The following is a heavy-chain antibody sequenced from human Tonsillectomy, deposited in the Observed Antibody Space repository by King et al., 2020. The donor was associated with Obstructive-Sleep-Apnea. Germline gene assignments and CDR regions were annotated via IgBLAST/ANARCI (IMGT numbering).Heavy chain of an antibody. CDR1: GGSITSHH. Sequence: QVQLQESGPGLVKPSETLSLTCTVSGGSITSHHWSWIRQPPGKGLEWIGSIHYSGGADYSPSLKSRVSMSADTSKNHLALKLTSVTVADTAVYYCAREGGGGVDYWGQGILVTVSS. CDR2: IHYSGGA. J-gene: IGHJ4*02. D-gene: IGHD3-16*01. V-gene: IGHV4-59*11. CDR3: AREGGGGVDY.